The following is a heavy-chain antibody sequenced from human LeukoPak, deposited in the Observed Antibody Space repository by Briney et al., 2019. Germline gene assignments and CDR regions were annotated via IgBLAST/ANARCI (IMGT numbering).Heavy chain of an antibody. J-gene: IGHJ4*02. V-gene: IGHV7-4-1*02. CDR1: GYTFTIYA. CDR2: INTNTGNP. D-gene: IGHD6-6*01. Sequence: ASVKVSCKASGYTFTIYAMNWVRQAPGQGLEWMGWINTNTGNPTYAQGFTGRFVFSLDTFVSTAYLQISSLKAEDTAVYYCSRGDSSSGYYFDYWGQGTLVTVSS. CDR3: SRGDSSSGYYFDY.